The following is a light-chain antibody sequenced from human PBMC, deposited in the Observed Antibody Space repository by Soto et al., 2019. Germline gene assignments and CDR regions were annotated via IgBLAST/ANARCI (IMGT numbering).Light chain of an antibody. CDR2: GAS. V-gene: IGKV3D-20*02. CDR3: QQRHMWPTT. Sequence: EIVLTQSPGTLSLSPVERATLSCRASQSVSSSYLAWYQQKPGQAPRLLIYGASSRATGIPDRFSGSGSGTDFTLTISSLEPEDSAVYYCQQRHMWPTTFGQGTRLEIK. J-gene: IGKJ5*01. CDR1: QSVSSSY.